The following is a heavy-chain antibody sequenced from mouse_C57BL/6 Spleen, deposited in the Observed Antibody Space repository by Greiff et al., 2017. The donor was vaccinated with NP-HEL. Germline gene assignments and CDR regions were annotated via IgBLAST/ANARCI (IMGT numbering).Heavy chain of an antibody. J-gene: IGHJ3*01. CDR3: ARCCGSSYGFAY. Sequence: QVQLQQPGAELVMPGASVKLSCKASGYTFTSYWMHWVKQRPGQGLEWIGGIDPSDSYTNYNQKFKGKSTMTVDKSSSTAYMQLSSLTSEDSAVYYCARCCGSSYGFAYWGQGTLVTVSA. V-gene: IGHV1-69*01. D-gene: IGHD1-1*01. CDR1: GYTFTSYW. CDR2: IDPSDSYT.